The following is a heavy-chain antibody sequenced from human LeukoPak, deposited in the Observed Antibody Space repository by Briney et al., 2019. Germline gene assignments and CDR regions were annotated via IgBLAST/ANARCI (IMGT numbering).Heavy chain of an antibody. V-gene: IGHV4-34*01. Sequence: SETLSLTCAVYGGSFSGYYWSWIRQPPGKGLEWIGEINHSGSTNYNPSLKSRVTISVDTSKNQFSLKLSSVTAADTAVYYCARAGPLGYCSGGSCYWFDPWGQGTLVTVSS. CDR1: GGSFSGYY. CDR2: INHSGST. CDR3: ARAGPLGYCSGGSCYWFDP. D-gene: IGHD2-15*01. J-gene: IGHJ5*02.